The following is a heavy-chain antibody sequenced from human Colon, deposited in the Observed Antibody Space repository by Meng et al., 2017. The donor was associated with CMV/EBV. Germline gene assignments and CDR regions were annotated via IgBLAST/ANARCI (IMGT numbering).Heavy chain of an antibody. V-gene: IGHV3-7*01. J-gene: IGHJ6*02. Sequence: GESLKISCAASGFTFSRNWVTWVRQAPGKGLDWVANINEDGGEIYYVDSLWGRFTISRDNAKNSLYLQMNSLRAEDSAVYYCARITTFGTGLHGMDVWGQGTTVTVSS. D-gene: IGHD3-3*01. CDR1: GFTFSRNW. CDR2: INEDGGEI. CDR3: ARITTFGTGLHGMDV.